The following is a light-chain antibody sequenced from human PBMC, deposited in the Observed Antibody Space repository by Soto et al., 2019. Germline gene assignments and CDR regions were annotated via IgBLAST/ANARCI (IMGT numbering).Light chain of an antibody. Sequence: DIVMTQSPDSLAVSLGERATINCKSSQSVLYSSNNKNYLAWYQQKPGQPPKLLIYWASTRESGVPDRFSGSGSGTDFTLTITSLQAEDAAVYYCQQSYSTPPYTFGQGTKLEIK. CDR1: QSVLYSSNNKNY. CDR3: QQSYSTPPYT. V-gene: IGKV4-1*01. J-gene: IGKJ2*01. CDR2: WAS.